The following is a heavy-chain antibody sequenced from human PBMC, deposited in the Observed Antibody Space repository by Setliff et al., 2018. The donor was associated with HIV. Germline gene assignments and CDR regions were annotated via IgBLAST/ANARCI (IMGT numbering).Heavy chain of an antibody. V-gene: IGHV1-18*04. CDR1: GYIFTSSY. CDR2: ISAYNGNT. CDR3: AGESGIVGAKGFDY. D-gene: IGHD1-26*01. J-gene: IGHJ4*02. Sequence: ASVKVSCKASGYIFTSSYIHWVRQAPGQGLEWMGWISAYNGNTNYAQKLQGRVTITADESKSTAYMELSSLTSEDTAVYYCAGESGIVGAKGFDYWSQGTLVTVSS.